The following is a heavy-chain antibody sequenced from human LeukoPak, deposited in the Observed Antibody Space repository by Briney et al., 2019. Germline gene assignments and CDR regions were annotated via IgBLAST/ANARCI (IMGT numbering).Heavy chain of an antibody. Sequence: PGGSLGLSCAASGFTFSSYAMHWVRQAPGKGLEWVAVISYDGSNKYYADSVKGRFTISRDNSKNTLYLQMNSLRAEDTAVYYCARDPLLRYFDWLMQHNDAFDIWGQGTMVTVSS. J-gene: IGHJ3*02. CDR2: ISYDGSNK. CDR1: GFTFSSYA. D-gene: IGHD3-9*01. CDR3: ARDPLLRYFDWLMQHNDAFDI. V-gene: IGHV3-30*04.